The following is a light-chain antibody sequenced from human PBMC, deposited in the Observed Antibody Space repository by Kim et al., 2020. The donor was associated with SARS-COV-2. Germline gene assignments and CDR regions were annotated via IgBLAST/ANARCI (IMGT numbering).Light chain of an antibody. V-gene: IGKV1-39*01. CDR3: QQSYSTPLT. CDR2: AAS. J-gene: IGKJ4*01. CDR1: KSISSY. Sequence: SASGGDRVTVTCRASKSISSYLNWYQQKPGKAPKLLMYAASSLQSGVPSRFSGSGSGTDFTLTISSLQPEDFATYYCQQSYSTPLTFGGGTKLEI.